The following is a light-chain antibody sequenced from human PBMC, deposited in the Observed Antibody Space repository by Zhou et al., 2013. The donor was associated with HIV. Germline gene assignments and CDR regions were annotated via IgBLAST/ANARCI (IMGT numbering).Light chain of an antibody. CDR3: QQSYTTPFT. V-gene: IGKV1-39*01. J-gene: IGKJ2*01. CDR1: QDIKNN. CDR2: GVS. Sequence: DIQMTQSPPSLSASVGDGLTITCQASQDIKNNLNWYQVKPGKAPNLLIYGVSSLQSWVPLRFSGSESGTNFTLTISDLHSEDLATYYCQQSYTTPFTFGQGTKVEIK.